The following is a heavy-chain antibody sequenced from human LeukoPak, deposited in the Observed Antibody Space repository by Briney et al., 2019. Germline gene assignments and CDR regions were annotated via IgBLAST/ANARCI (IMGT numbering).Heavy chain of an antibody. CDR2: IYSGGST. D-gene: IGHD6-6*01. J-gene: IGHJ4*02. CDR1: GFTVSSNY. Sequence: GGSLRLSCAASGFTVSSNYMSWVRQAPGKGLEWISVIYSGGSTYYADSVKGRFVISRDNSKNTLSVQINSLRAEDTAVYYCARAPGSLVSIAARPYYFDYWGQGTLVTVSS. CDR3: ARAPGSLVSIAARPYYFDY. V-gene: IGHV3-53*01.